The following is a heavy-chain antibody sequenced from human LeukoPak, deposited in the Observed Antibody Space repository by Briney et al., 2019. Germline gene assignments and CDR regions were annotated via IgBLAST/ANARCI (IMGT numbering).Heavy chain of an antibody. Sequence: PGGSLRLSCAASGFTFSSYNMNWVRQVPGKGLEWVSGITWNGDKTGYADSVRGRFAISRDNTKKSLYLQMSSLRAEDTALYYCARDPFCSSSTGCYFEDWFDPWGPGTLVTVSS. J-gene: IGHJ5*02. D-gene: IGHD2-2*01. CDR1: GFTFSSYN. CDR2: ITWNGDKT. V-gene: IGHV3-20*04. CDR3: ARDPFCSSSTGCYFEDWFDP.